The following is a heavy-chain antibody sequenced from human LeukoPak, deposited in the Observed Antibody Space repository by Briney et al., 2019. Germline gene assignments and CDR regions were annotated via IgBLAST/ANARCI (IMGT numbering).Heavy chain of an antibody. J-gene: IGHJ4*02. CDR2: IDPSDSYT. Sequence: ESLRISCQGSGYSFTSYCLSWVRQLPGKGLEWMGRIDPSDSYTNYSPSFQGHGTISADKSISTAYLQWSSLKASDTAMYYCARPGIAVAGYYFDYWGQGALVTVSS. CDR3: ARPGIAVAGYYFDY. D-gene: IGHD6-19*01. CDR1: GYSFTSYC. V-gene: IGHV5-10-1*01.